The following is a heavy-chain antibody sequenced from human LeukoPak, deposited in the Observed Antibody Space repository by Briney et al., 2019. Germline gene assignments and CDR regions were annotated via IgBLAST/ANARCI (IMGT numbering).Heavy chain of an antibody. Sequence: GGSLRLSCAASGFTFSNCGMSWVRQAPGKGLEWVSVIGGDGSTYYADSVKGRFTISRDNSGNTLYLQMNRLRAEDTAIYYCAKGPYGLGIYYGMDVWGQGTTVTVS. CDR1: GFTFSNCG. V-gene: IGHV3-23*01. CDR3: AKGPYGLGIYYGMDV. J-gene: IGHJ6*02. CDR2: IGGDGST. D-gene: IGHD3-10*01.